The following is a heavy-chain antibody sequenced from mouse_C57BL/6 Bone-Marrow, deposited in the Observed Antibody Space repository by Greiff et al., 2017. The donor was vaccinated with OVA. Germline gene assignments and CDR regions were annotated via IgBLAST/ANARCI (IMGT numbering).Heavy chain of an antibody. D-gene: IGHD1-1*01. CDR3: VRVGYYGAMDY. J-gene: IGHJ4*01. CDR2: IDPSDSYT. V-gene: IGHV1-50*01. CDR1: GYTFTSYW. Sequence: QVHVKQPGAELVKPGASVKLSCKASGYTFTSYWMQWVKQRPGQGLEWIGEIDPSDSYTNYNQKFKGKATLSVDTSSSTAYMQRSSLTSEDSAVYYCVRVGYYGAMDYWGQGTSVTVSS.